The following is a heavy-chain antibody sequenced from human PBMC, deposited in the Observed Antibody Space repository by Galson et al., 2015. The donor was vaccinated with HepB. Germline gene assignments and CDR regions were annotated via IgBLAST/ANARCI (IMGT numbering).Heavy chain of an antibody. CDR3: ARGREPTVTTLGAFDI. CDR1: GFTFSSYA. V-gene: IGHV3-30-3*01. D-gene: IGHD4-11*01. Sequence: SLRLSCAASGFTFSSYAMHWVRQAPGKGLEWVAVISYDGSNKYYADSVKGRFTISRDNSKNTLYLQMNSLRAEDTAVYYCARGREPTVTTLGAFDIWGQGTMVTVSS. CDR2: ISYDGSNK. J-gene: IGHJ3*02.